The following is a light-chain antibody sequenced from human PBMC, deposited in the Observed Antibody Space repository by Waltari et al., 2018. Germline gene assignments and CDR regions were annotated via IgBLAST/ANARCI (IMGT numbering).Light chain of an antibody. Sequence: EIVLTPSSGTASLSPGERVTLSCRASQSVGSSSLAWYQQKPGQAPRLVIYRASRRATGIPDRFSGSGSGTDFSLTISRLEPEDFAVYYCQQHGTLPATFGQGTKVEIK. CDR1: QSVGSSS. J-gene: IGKJ1*01. V-gene: IGKV3-20*01. CDR2: RAS. CDR3: QQHGTLPAT.